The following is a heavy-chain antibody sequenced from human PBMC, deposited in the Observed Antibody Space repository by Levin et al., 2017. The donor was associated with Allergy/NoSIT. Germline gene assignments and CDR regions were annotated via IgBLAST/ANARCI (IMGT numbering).Heavy chain of an antibody. V-gene: IGHV4-59*01. D-gene: IGHD1-26*01. J-gene: IGHJ3*02. Sequence: SQTLSLPCTVSGGSIRIFYWSWIRPPPGKGLEWIGYIHSSGRTNYNPSLKSRVTTSVDTSKNQFSLKLNSVTSADTAVYFCARDTGGFAFDIWGQGSLVTVSS. CDR3: ARDTGGFAFDI. CDR2: IHSSGRT. CDR1: GGSIRIFY.